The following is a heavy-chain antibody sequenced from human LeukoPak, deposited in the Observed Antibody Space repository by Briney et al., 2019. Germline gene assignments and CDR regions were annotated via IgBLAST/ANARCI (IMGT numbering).Heavy chain of an antibody. CDR2: IIPIFGTA. CDR1: GGTFSSYA. J-gene: IGHJ4*02. V-gene: IGHV1-69*13. Sequence: ASVKVSCKASGGTFSSYAISWVRQAPGQGLEWMGGIIPIFGTANYAQKFQGRVTITADESTSTAYMELSSLRSEDTAVYYCARGGYGAYDSSGYYDYWGQGTLVTVSS. CDR3: ARGGYGAYDSSGYYDY. D-gene: IGHD3-22*01.